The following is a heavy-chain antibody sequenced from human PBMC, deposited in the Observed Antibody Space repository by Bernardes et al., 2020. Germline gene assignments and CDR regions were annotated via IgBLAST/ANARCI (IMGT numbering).Heavy chain of an antibody. Sequence: GGSLRLSCAASGFALSNYNMNWVRQAQGKGLEWISYISSSSSAKNYADSVKGRFTISRDNAKNALYLQMNSLRAEDTAVYYCARGLQWELSGWYFDLWGRGTLVTVSS. V-gene: IGHV3-48*01. D-gene: IGHD1-26*01. CDR3: ARGLQWELSGWYFDL. CDR2: ISSSSSAK. CDR1: GFALSNYN. J-gene: IGHJ2*01.